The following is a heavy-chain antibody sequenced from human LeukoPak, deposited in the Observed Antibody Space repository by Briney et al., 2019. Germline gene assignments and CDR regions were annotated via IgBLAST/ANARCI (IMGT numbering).Heavy chain of an antibody. CDR1: SGSISSGGYY. J-gene: IGHJ6*02. CDR2: IYYSGST. Sequence: SETLSLTCNVSSGSISSGGYYWSWIRQLPGKGLEWMGYIYYSGSTYYNPSLKSRLTISVDTSKNQFSLELSSVTAADTAVYYCARYGGAADLMADYYYGMDVWGQGTTVTVSS. D-gene: IGHD3-16*01. CDR3: ARYGGAADLMADYYYGMDV. V-gene: IGHV4-31*03.